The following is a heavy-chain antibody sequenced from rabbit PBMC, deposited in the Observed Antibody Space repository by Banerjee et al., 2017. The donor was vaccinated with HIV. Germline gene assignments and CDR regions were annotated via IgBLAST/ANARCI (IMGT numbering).Heavy chain of an antibody. V-gene: IGHV1S45*01. CDR1: GFSFSTNYV. CDR2: INSSSRNV. CDR3: ARCFGYAGDAYDL. Sequence: QEQLEESGGELVKPEGSLTLTCTASGFSFSTNYVMCWVRQAPGKGLEWIGCINSSSRNVVYASWATGRFTISKTASTTVSLQMSSLTAADTAAYFCARCFGYAGDAYDLWGPVTLVTVS. J-gene: IGHJ4*01. D-gene: IGHD6-1*01.